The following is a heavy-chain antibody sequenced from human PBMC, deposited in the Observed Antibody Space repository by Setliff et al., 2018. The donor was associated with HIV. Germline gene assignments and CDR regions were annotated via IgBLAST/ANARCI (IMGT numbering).Heavy chain of an antibody. CDR3: ARYVAYDEDDFDI. Sequence: SETLSLTCAVYGGSFSNYYWSWIRQPPGKGLEWRGDINYSGSTKYNPSLKSRVTMSVDTSKNQFSLKLNSVTAADTAVYYCARYVAYDEDDFDIWGQGTMVTVSS. CDR2: INYSGST. D-gene: IGHD3-16*01. V-gene: IGHV4-34*01. CDR1: GGSFSNYY. J-gene: IGHJ3*02.